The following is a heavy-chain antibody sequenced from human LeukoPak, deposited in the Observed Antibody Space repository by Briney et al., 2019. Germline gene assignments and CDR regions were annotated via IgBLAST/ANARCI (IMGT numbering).Heavy chain of an antibody. Sequence: SETLSLTCTVSGGSISSSSYYWGWIRQPPGKGLECIGSIYYSGSTYYNPSLKSRVTISVDTSKNQFSLKLSSVTAADTAVYYCARTPHHYYYYDSSGFYFDYWGQGTLVTVSS. CDR2: IYYSGST. CDR1: GGSISSSSYY. J-gene: IGHJ4*02. D-gene: IGHD3-22*01. CDR3: ARTPHHYYYYDSSGFYFDY. V-gene: IGHV4-39*01.